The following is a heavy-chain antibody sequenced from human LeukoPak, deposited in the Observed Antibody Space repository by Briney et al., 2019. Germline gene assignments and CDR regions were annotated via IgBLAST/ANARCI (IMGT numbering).Heavy chain of an antibody. CDR1: GGSFSDYY. V-gene: IGHV4-34*01. CDR2: INHSGST. CDR3: ALVVVALGVPFDY. D-gene: IGHD2-2*01. Sequence: SETLSLTCAVYGGSFSDYYWIWIRQPPGKGLEWIGEINHSGSTNYNPSLKSRVSISVDTSTNQFSPKLSSVTAADAAVYYCALVVVALGVPFDYWGQGTLVTVSS. J-gene: IGHJ4*02.